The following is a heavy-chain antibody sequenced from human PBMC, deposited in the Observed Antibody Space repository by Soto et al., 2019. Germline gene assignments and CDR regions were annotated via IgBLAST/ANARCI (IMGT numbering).Heavy chain of an antibody. J-gene: IGHJ6*03. Sequence: PGGSLRLSCAASGFTFSNAWMSWVRQAPGKGLEWVGRIKSKTDGGTTDYAAPVKGRFTISRDDSKNTLYLQMNSLKTEDTAVYYCTTDSLRLLWFGEPNYYYMDVWGKGTTVTVSS. V-gene: IGHV3-15*01. CDR1: GFTFSNAW. CDR3: TTDSLRLLWFGEPNYYYMDV. D-gene: IGHD3-10*01. CDR2: IKSKTDGGTT.